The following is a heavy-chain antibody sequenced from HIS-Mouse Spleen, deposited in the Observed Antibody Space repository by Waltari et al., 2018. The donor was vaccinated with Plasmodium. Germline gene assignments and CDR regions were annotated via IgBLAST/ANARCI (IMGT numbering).Heavy chain of an antibody. J-gene: IGHJ4*02. V-gene: IGHV5-51*03. CDR3: ARGSLAVAGAPYFDY. CDR1: GYSFTSYW. CDR2: IYPGDADT. D-gene: IGHD6-19*01. Sequence: EVQLVQSGAEVKKPGESLKISCKGSGYSFTSYWLGWVRQMPGKGLEWVGIIYPGDADTRYSPSVQGQVTISADKSISTAYLQWSSLKASDTAMYYCARGSLAVAGAPYFDYWGQGTLVTVSS.